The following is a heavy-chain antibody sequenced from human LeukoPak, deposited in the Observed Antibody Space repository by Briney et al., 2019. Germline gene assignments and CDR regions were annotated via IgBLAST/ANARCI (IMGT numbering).Heavy chain of an antibody. Sequence: GGSLRLSCAASGFTSSSYGMHWVRQAPGRGLEWVAVISYDGSNKYYADSVKGRFIISRDNSKNTLYLQMNSLRAEDTAVYYCAKDPYDYGDYVPDYWGQGTLVTVSS. V-gene: IGHV3-30*18. D-gene: IGHD4-17*01. J-gene: IGHJ4*02. CDR2: ISYDGSNK. CDR3: AKDPYDYGDYVPDY. CDR1: GFTSSSYG.